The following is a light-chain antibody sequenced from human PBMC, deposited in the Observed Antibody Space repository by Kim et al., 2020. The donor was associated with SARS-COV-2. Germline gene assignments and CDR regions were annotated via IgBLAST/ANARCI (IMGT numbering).Light chain of an antibody. CDR3: QQRSGWPPMYT. V-gene: IGKV3-11*01. CDR1: QTVSRF. CDR2: DAS. J-gene: IGKJ2*01. Sequence: EIVLTQSPATLSLSPGDRATLSCRASQTVSRFLAWYQQKLGEAPRLLIYDASTRATGIPARFSGSGSGTDFTLTISSLEPEDFATYYCQQRSGWPPMYTFGQGTKLEIK.